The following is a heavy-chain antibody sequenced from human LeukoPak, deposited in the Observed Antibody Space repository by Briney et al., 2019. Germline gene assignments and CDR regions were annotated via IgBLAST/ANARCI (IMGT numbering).Heavy chain of an antibody. D-gene: IGHD3-10*01. CDR2: INSDGSST. Sequence: GGSLRLSCAASGFTFSSYCMHWVRQAPGKGLVWVSRINSDGSSTDYADSVKGRFTISRDNAKNTLYLQMNSLRVEDTAVYYCASQIWLGELFAHYWGQGTLVTVSS. J-gene: IGHJ4*02. CDR3: ASQIWLGELFAHY. CDR1: GFTFSSYC. V-gene: IGHV3-74*01.